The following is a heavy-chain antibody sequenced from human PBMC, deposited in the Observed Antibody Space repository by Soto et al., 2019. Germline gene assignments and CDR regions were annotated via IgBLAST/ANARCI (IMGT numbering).Heavy chain of an antibody. CDR2: IYTAGRT. D-gene: IGHD5-12*01. CDR3: ARGVPGYSVYGA. CDR1: GFSVSSNY. Sequence: EEQLVESGGGLIQPGGSLRLSCAASGFSVSSNYMIWVRQAPGKGLEWVSIIYTAGRTYYADSVKGRFTISRDKSKNTLYLQMNSLRADDTAVYYCARGVPGYSVYGAWGQGTLVTVSS. J-gene: IGHJ5*02. V-gene: IGHV3-53*01.